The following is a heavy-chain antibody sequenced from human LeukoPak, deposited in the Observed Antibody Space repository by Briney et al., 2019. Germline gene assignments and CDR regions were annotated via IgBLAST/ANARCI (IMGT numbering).Heavy chain of an antibody. CDR2: ISGGADST. CDR1: GFTFSAYA. Sequence: GGSLRLSCAASGFTFSAYAMTWVRQAPGKGLEWVSAISGGADSTHYADSVKGRFTISRDNSKNTLHLQMNSLRAEDTAVYYCAKTLKYYDGSGSYYFDYWGQGTLVTVSS. D-gene: IGHD3-22*01. J-gene: IGHJ4*02. V-gene: IGHV3-23*01. CDR3: AKTLKYYDGSGSYYFDY.